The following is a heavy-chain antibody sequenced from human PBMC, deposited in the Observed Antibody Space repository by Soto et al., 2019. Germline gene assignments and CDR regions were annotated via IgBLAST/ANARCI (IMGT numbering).Heavy chain of an antibody. CDR2: IYYSGST. J-gene: IGHJ4*02. Sequence: SETLSLTCTVSGGSISSSSYYWGWIRQPPGKGLEWIGSIYYSGSTYYNPSLKSRVTISVDTSKNQFSLKLSSVTAADTAVYYCARQYFDILTGYYTACIDYPGQATLVSVSS. CDR1: GGSISSSSYY. V-gene: IGHV4-39*01. D-gene: IGHD3-9*01. CDR3: ARQYFDILTGYYTACIDY.